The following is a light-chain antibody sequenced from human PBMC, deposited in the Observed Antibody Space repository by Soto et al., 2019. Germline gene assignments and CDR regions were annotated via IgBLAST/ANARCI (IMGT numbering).Light chain of an antibody. CDR3: QQRSHWPT. CDR2: DAS. Sequence: EIVLTQSPATLSLSPGESASLSCRASQTINTDLAWYQQKPGQAPRLLIFDASNRATGIPGRFSGSGSGTDFTLTISSLKPEDFAFYYCQQRSHWPTFGQGTRLEI. V-gene: IGKV3-11*01. CDR1: QTINTD. J-gene: IGKJ5*01.